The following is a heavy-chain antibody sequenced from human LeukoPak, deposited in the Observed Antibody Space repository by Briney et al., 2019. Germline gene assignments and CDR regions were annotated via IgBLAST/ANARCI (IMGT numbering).Heavy chain of an antibody. CDR2: ISGSGGDT. Sequence: PGGSLRLSCAASGFTFSSYAMSWVRQAPGKGLEWVSAISGSGGDTYYADSGTGRFTISRDNSKNALYLQMSTLRAEDTAVYYCARHSLVDAFDIWGQGTMVTVSS. J-gene: IGHJ3*02. V-gene: IGHV3-23*01. CDR3: ARHSLVDAFDI. CDR1: GFTFSSYA. D-gene: IGHD2-8*02.